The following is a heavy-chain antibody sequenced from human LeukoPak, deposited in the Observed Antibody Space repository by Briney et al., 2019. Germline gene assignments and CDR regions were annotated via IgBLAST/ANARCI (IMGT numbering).Heavy chain of an antibody. CDR1: GGSISSYY. Sequence: SETLSLTCTVSGGSISSYYWSWIRQPAGKGLEWIGRIYTSGSTNYNPSLKSRVTMSVDTSKNQFSLKLSSVTAADTAVYYCARMSTIFGDEWYLPRAFDIWGQGTMVTVSS. CDR3: ARMSTIFGDEWYLPRAFDI. V-gene: IGHV4-4*07. CDR2: IYTSGST. J-gene: IGHJ3*02. D-gene: IGHD3-3*01.